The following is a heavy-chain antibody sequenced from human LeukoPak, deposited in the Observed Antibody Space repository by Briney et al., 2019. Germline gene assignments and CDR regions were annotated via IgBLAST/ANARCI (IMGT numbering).Heavy chain of an antibody. J-gene: IGHJ4*02. Sequence: PSETLSLTCTVSGGSISFYYCSWVRQPAGKGLEWVGRIYTSGSTNYNPSLKSRVTMSVDTSKNQFSLRLSSVTAADTAVYYCARAPYYYDNTGYSYYFDYWGQGTLVTVSS. D-gene: IGHD3-22*01. CDR1: GGSISFYY. CDR2: IYTSGST. CDR3: ARAPYYYDNTGYSYYFDY. V-gene: IGHV4-4*07.